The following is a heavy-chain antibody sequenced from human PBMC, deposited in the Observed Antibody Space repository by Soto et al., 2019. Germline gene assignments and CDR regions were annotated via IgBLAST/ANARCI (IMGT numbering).Heavy chain of an antibody. D-gene: IGHD6-6*01. J-gene: IGHJ6*02. CDR2: IIPIFDTA. CDR3: ARGLPELRKIAARPHYYYGMDV. Sequence: QVQLVQSGAEVKKPGSSVKVSCKASGGTFSSYAISWVRQAPGQGLEWMGGIIPIFDTANYAQKFQGRVTITADKSTSTAYMELSSLRSEDTAVYYCARGLPELRKIAARPHYYYGMDVWGQGTTVPVSS. CDR1: GGTFSSYA. V-gene: IGHV1-69*06.